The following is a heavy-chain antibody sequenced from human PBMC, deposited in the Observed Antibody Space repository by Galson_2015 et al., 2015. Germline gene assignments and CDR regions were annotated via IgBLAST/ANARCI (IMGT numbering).Heavy chain of an antibody. CDR3: ARVATYIVRATGAHNYYYYGMDV. D-gene: IGHD1-26*01. Sequence: SVKVSCKASGYTFTSYYMHWVRQAPGQGLEWMGIINPSGGSTSYAQKFQGRVTMTRDTSTSTVYMELSSLRSEDTAVYYCARVATYIVRATGAHNYYYYGMDVWGQGTTVTVSS. V-gene: IGHV1-46*01. CDR1: GYTFTSYY. J-gene: IGHJ6*02. CDR2: INPSGGST.